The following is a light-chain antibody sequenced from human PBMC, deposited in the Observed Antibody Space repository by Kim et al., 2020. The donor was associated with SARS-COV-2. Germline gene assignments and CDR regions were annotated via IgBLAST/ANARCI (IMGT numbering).Light chain of an antibody. Sequence: KVTNHCLWGRSENGVDYDAKLFAQLPRTDSKLLMFGNSNRPSGVPDGFSGSKSGTSASLAITGLQADDAAAYYCQSYDNSLSAYVFGNGTKVTVL. CDR3: QSYDNSLSAYV. J-gene: IGLJ1*01. CDR2: GNS. V-gene: IGLV1-40*01. CDR1: RSENGVDYD.